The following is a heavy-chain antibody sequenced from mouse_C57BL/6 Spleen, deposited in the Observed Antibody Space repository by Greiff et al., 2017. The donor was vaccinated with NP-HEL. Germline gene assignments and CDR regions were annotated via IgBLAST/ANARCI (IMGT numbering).Heavy chain of an antibody. CDR3: ARKGGRGSSYYFDY. CDR2: IHPNSGST. V-gene: IGHV1-64*01. D-gene: IGHD1-1*01. CDR1: GYTFTSYW. J-gene: IGHJ2*01. Sequence: QVQLQQPGAELVKPGASVKLSCKASGYTFTSYWMHWVKQRPGQGLEWIGMIHPNSGSTNYNEKFKSKATLTVDKSSSTAYMQLSSLTSEDSAVDYCARKGGRGSSYYFDYWGQGTTLTVSS.